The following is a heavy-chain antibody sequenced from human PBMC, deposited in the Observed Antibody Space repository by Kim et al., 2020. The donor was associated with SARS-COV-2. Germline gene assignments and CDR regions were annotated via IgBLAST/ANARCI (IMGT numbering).Heavy chain of an antibody. Sequence: ASVKVSCKSSGYTFTSYYMHWVRQAPGQGLEWMGIINPSGGSTSYAQKFQGRVTMTRDTSTSTVYMELSSLRSEDTAVYYCARDSHCSGGSCTYYYYGMDVWGQGTTVTVSS. CDR3: ARDSHCSGGSCTYYYYGMDV. CDR1: GYTFTSYY. J-gene: IGHJ6*02. D-gene: IGHD2-15*01. CDR2: INPSGGST. V-gene: IGHV1-46*01.